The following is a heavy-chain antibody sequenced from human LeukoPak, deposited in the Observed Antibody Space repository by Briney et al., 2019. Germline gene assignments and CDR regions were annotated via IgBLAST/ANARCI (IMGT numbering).Heavy chain of an antibody. CDR1: GFTFSNFA. CDR3: AKEWDTFDY. D-gene: IGHD1-26*01. Sequence: GGSLRLSCVGSGFTFSNFAMSWVRQAPGKGLEWVSAITGSGDRTYSADSVKGRFTISRDNSKNTLYLQMNSLRAEDAAVYYCAKEWDTFDYWGQETLVTVSS. CDR2: ITGSGDRT. V-gene: IGHV3-23*01. J-gene: IGHJ4*02.